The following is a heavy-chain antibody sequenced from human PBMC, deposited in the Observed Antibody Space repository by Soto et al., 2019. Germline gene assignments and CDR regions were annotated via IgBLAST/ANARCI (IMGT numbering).Heavy chain of an antibody. V-gene: IGHV3-7*01. Sequence: EVQLVESGGGLVQPGGSLRLSCAASGFTFSSYWMTWVRQAPGRGLEWVANINEDGSVKGYVDSVKGRCTISRDNARNSLTLQTRSRRAEATAVQYCATDIPEGACSLDSWGQGPLVPVSS. CDR1: GFTFSSYW. CDR2: INEDGSVK. CDR3: ATDIPEGACSLDS. J-gene: IGHJ4*02. D-gene: IGHD2-2*01.